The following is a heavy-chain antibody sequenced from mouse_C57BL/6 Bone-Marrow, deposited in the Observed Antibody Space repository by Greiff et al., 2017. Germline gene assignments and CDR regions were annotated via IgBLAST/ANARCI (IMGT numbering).Heavy chain of an antibody. D-gene: IGHD2-12*01. V-gene: IGHV1-50*01. CDR3: ASSFYDWYFGV. CDR2: IDPSDSYT. J-gene: IGHJ1*03. Sequence: QVQLQQPGAELVKPGASVKLSCKASGYTFTSYWMQWVKQRPGQGLEWIGEIDPSDSYTNYNQKFKGKATLTVDTSSSTAYMQLSSLTTEDSTVYYCASSFYDWYFGVWGTGTTVTVSS. CDR1: GYTFTSYW.